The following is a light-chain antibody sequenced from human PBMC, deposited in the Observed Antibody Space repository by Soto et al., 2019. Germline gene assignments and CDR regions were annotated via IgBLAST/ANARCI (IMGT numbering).Light chain of an antibody. CDR1: QSVYSY. CDR2: AAS. Sequence: DIQMTQSPSSLSASIGDRVTLTCRASQSVYSYVNWYQQKPGKAPKLLIYAASDLESGVPSRFSGSGSGTDFTLTISRLQPEDFATYYCQQSLSTLRTFGQGTRVEVK. V-gene: IGKV1-39*01. J-gene: IGKJ1*01. CDR3: QQSLSTLRT.